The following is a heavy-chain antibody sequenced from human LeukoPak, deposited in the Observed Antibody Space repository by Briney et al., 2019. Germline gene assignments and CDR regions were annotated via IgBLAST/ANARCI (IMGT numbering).Heavy chain of an antibody. CDR1: GGSISSYY. V-gene: IGHV4-4*07. J-gene: IGHJ6*03. D-gene: IGHD3-10*01. CDR2: IYTSGST. Sequence: PSETLSLTCTVSGGSISSYYWSWIRQPAGKGLEWIGRIYTSGSTNYNPSPKSRVTMSVDTSKNQSSLKLSSVTAADTAVYYCARTTGSGSYYYYYYYYMDVWGKGTTVTVSS. CDR3: ARTTGSGSYYYYYYYYMDV.